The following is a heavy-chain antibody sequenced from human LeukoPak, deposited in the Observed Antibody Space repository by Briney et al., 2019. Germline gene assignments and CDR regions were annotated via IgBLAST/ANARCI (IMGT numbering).Heavy chain of an antibody. V-gene: IGHV3-30*01. J-gene: IGHJ4*02. CDR3: ARETGYYDSNGYYSY. Sequence: GKSLRLSCAASGFTFSSFAMHWVRQAPGRGLEWVAAISYYGSKVFYADSMKGRFTISRDNSKNTLFLQMTSLRAEDTAVYYCARETGYYDSNGYYSYWGQGTLVTVSS. CDR1: GFTFSSFA. CDR2: ISYYGSKV. D-gene: IGHD3-22*01.